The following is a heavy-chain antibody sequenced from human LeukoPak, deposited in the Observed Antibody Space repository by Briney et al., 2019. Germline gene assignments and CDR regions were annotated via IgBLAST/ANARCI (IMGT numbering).Heavy chain of an antibody. J-gene: IGHJ4*02. D-gene: IGHD3-3*01. CDR3: ARARDFWSGYSDYYFDY. Sequence: SETLSLTCTVSGGSISSVGSYWSWIRQNPGKGLEWVGYIYYSRSTYYNPSLKSRVTISVDTSKNQFSLKLSSVTAADTAVYYCARARDFWSGYSDYYFDYWGQGTLVTVSS. CDR2: IYYSRST. CDR1: GGSISSVGSY. V-gene: IGHV4-31*03.